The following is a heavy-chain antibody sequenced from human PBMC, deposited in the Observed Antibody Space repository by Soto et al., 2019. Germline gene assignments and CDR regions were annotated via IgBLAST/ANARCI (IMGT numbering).Heavy chain of an antibody. Sequence: PWGSLRLSCAASGFTFISYAISCVRQSPWKWREWVSAISGSGGSTYYADSVKGRFTISRDNSKNTLYLQMNSLRAEDTAVYYCAKDTVLPDIVVVPAAPTGNWFDPWGQGTLVTVSS. CDR2: ISGSGGST. CDR3: AKDTVLPDIVVVPAAPTGNWFDP. J-gene: IGHJ5*02. V-gene: IGHV3-23*01. D-gene: IGHD2-2*01. CDR1: GFTFISYA.